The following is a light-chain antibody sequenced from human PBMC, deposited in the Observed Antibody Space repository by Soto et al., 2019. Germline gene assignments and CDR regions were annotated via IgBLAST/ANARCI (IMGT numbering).Light chain of an antibody. J-gene: IGKJ2*03. Sequence: EILLTQSPATLSLSPGERATLSCGASQSVTRTYLAWYQQKPGLAPRLIIYDASKRAAGIPDRFSGSGSGRDFTRTISRLEPEDFAVYYCQQYGNPPNSFGQGTRLEIK. CDR1: QSVTRTY. CDR3: QQYGNPPNS. V-gene: IGKV3D-20*01. CDR2: DAS.